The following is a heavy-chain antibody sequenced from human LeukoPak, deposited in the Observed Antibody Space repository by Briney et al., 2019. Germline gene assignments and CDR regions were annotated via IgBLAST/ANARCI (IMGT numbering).Heavy chain of an antibody. CDR2: IRDSGSST. CDR3: AKKGATTGDFDY. J-gene: IGHJ4*02. V-gene: IGHV3-23*01. Sequence: GGALRLSCAASGFTFSSYAMSWVRQAPGKGLEWVSAIRDSGSSTHYADSVKGRFTISRDNSKNTLYLQMNSLRAEDTAVYYCAKKGATTGDFDYWGQGTLVTVSS. CDR1: GFTFSSYA. D-gene: IGHD1-26*01.